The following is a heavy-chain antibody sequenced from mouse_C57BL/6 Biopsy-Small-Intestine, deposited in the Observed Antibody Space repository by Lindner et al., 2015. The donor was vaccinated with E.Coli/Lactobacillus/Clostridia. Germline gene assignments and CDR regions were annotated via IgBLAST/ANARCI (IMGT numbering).Heavy chain of an antibody. Sequence: VQLQESGPGMVKPSQSLSFTCTVTGYSITSGYDWHWIRHFPGNKLEWMGYISYSGNTNYNPSLKSRISITHDTSKNHFFLKLNSVTTEDTATYYCARAGYYGSSYVDYFDYWGQGTTLTVSS. D-gene: IGHD1-1*01. V-gene: IGHV3-1*01. CDR1: GYSITSGYD. CDR2: ISYSGNT. CDR3: ARAGYYGSSYVDYFDY. J-gene: IGHJ2*01.